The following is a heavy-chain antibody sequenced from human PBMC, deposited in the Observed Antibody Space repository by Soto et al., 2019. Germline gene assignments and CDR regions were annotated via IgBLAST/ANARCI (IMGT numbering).Heavy chain of an antibody. V-gene: IGHV3-21*01. CDR1: GFTFSSYS. D-gene: IGHD3-9*01. CDR3: AKDHGPLRYFDRLSTLRNYGMDV. CDR2: ISSSSYI. Sequence: GGSLRLSCAASGFTFSSYSMIWVRQAPGKGLEWVSSISSSSYIYYADSVKGRFTISRDNAKNSLYLQMNSLRAEDTAVYYCAKDHGPLRYFDRLSTLRNYGMDVWGQGTTVTVSS. J-gene: IGHJ6*02.